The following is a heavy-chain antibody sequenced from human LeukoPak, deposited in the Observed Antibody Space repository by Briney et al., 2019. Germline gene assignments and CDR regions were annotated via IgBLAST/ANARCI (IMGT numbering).Heavy chain of an antibody. D-gene: IGHD6-13*01. CDR2: IYYSGST. V-gene: IGHV4-31*03. J-gene: IGHJ4*02. CDR3: ASYSSSWYGFDY. Sequence: PSETLSLTCTVSGGSISSGGYYWSWIRQHPGKGLEWIGYIYYSGSTYYNPSLKSRVTISVDASKNQFSLKLSSVTAADTALYYCASYSSSWYGFDYWGQGTLVTVSS. CDR1: GGSISSGGYY.